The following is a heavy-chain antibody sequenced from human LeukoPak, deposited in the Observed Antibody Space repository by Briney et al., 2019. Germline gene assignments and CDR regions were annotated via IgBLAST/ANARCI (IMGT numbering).Heavy chain of an antibody. Sequence: SETLSLTCSVSGFSISSGYYWGWIRHPPGKGLELIGSIYHSGSTYYDPSLKRRVTILVDTSKNQFSLNLSSVTAADTAVYYCARDGGYGSGKYDDFDIWGQGTMVTVS. J-gene: IGHJ3*02. CDR2: IYHSGST. CDR1: GFSISSGYY. D-gene: IGHD3-10*01. CDR3: ARDGGYGSGKYDDFDI. V-gene: IGHV4-38-2*02.